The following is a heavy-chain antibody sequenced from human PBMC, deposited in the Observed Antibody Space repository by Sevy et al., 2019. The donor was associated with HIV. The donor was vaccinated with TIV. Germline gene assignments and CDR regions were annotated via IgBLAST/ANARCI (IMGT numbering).Heavy chain of an antibody. CDR2: IKSKTDGGTT. CDR3: TTVDLEGSSCTFDY. V-gene: IGHV3-15*01. D-gene: IGHD6-13*01. J-gene: IGHJ4*02. CDR1: GFTFSNAW. Sequence: GWSLRLSCAASGFTFSNAWMSWVRQAPGKGLEWVGRIKSKTDGGTTDYAAPVKGRFTISRDDSINTLYLQMNSLKTEDTAVYYCTTVDLEGSSCTFDYWGQGTLVTVSS.